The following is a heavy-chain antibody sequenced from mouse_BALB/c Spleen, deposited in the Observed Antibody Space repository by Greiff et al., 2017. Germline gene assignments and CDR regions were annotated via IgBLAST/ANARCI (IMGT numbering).Heavy chain of an antibody. D-gene: IGHD3-1*01. J-gene: IGHJ3*01. Sequence: EVKLQESGGGLVQPGGSRKLSCAASGFTFSSFGMHWVRQAPEKGLEWVAYISSGSSTIYYADTVKGRFTISRDNPKNTLFLQMTSLRSEDTAMYYCARDRAGAWFAYWGQGTLVTVSA. CDR2: ISSGSSTI. CDR3: ARDRAGAWFAY. V-gene: IGHV5-17*02. CDR1: GFTFSSFG.